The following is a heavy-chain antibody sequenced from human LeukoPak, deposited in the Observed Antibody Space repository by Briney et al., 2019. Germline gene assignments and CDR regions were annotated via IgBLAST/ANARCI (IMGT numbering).Heavy chain of an antibody. CDR2: IIPIFGTA. J-gene: IGHJ4*02. V-gene: IGHV1-69*05. Sequence: ASVKVSCKASGGTLSSYAISWVRQAPGQGLEWMGRIIPIFGTANYAQKFQGRVTITTDESTSTAYMELSSLRSEDTAVYYCARYYGSGSYYLDYWGQGTLVTVSS. D-gene: IGHD3-10*01. CDR3: ARYYGSGSYYLDY. CDR1: GGTLSSYA.